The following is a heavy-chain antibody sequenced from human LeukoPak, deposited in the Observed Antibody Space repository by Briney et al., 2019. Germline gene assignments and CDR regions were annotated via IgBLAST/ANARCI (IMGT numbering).Heavy chain of an antibody. Sequence: GGSLRLSCAASGFTFSSYWMNWARQTPGKGLEWVANIKQDGSEKYYVDSVKGRFTISRDNAKNSLYLQMNSLRAEDTAVYYCAREGSSSWYLNYWGQGALVTVSS. J-gene: IGHJ4*02. CDR3: AREGSSSWYLNY. CDR1: GFTFSSYW. V-gene: IGHV3-7*03. CDR2: IKQDGSEK. D-gene: IGHD6-13*01.